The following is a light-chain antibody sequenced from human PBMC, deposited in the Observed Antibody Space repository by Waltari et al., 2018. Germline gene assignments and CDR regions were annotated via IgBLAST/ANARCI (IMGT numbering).Light chain of an antibody. CDR2: GAS. CDR1: QNISPY. V-gene: IGKV1-39*01. J-gene: IGKJ1*01. Sequence: DIQMPQSPSSLSASVGDRVTITCRASQNISPYLNWYQQKPGKVPEVLIYGASSLQGGVPSRFSGGGSGTDFTLTIDSLQPEDLATYYCQQSHTPPWTFGQGTKVEIK. CDR3: QQSHTPPWT.